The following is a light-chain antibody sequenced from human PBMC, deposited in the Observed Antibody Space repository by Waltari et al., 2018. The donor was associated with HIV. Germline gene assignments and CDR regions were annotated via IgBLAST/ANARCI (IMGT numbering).Light chain of an antibody. CDR2: AAS. CDR1: HTISTS. J-gene: IGKJ5*01. CDR3: QQSYHTLIT. V-gene: IGKV1-39*01. Sequence: DIQMTQSPSSLSASVGDRVTVTSRASHTISTSLNWYQQKPGKAPNLLIYAASTLHGGVPSRFSGSGSGTDFTLTITNVQPEDFATYFCQQSYHTLITFGQGTRLEIK.